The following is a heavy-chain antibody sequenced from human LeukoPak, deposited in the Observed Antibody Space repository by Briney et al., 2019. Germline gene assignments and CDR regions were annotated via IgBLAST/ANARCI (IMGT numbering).Heavy chain of an antibody. CDR1: GFAFSTYG. D-gene: IGHD6-6*01. V-gene: IGHV3-30*02. CDR2: IWNDGNNK. CDR3: GKAIGYSSSAVDF. J-gene: IGHJ4*02. Sequence: PGGSLRLSCAASGFAFSTYGMHWVRQAPGKGLEWVAFIWNDGNNKYYPDSVKGQFTISRDNSKNTLYLQMNSLRAEDTAVYFCGKAIGYSSSAVDFWGQRTLVTVSS.